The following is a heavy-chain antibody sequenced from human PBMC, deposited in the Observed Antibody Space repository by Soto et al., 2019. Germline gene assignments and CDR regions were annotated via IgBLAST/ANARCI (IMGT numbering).Heavy chain of an antibody. CDR3: ATLPGGDCFQH. CDR1: GDSINTVY. D-gene: IGHD2-21*01. V-gene: IGHV4-59*08. Sequence: SETLSLTCTVSGDSINTVYWSWIRQPPGKGLEYIGYISYTGSTNYNPSLKSRVTISVDTSKRQFSLKLTSVTAADTAVYYCATLPGGDCFQHWGQGTLVTVSS. CDR2: ISYTGST. J-gene: IGHJ1*01.